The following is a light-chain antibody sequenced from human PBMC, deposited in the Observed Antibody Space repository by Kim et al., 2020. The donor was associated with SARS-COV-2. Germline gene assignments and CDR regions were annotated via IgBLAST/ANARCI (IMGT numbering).Light chain of an antibody. J-gene: IGLJ3*02. Sequence: GQRVFISCSGSSSNIGSKAVNWYQHLPGTAPKLLIYDNNLRPSGDPDRFSGSKSGTSASLAISWLQSEDEADYYCAAWDDGLNGWVFGGGTQLTVL. V-gene: IGLV1-44*01. CDR3: AAWDDGLNGWV. CDR1: SSNIGSKA. CDR2: DNN.